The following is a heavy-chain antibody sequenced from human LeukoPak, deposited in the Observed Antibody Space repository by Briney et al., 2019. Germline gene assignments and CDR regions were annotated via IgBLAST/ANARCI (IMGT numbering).Heavy chain of an antibody. J-gene: IGHJ4*02. D-gene: IGHD6-13*01. V-gene: IGHV3-7*01. CDR2: IKYDGREK. Sequence: GGSLRLSCAASGFTFSSYWMSWVRQAPGKGLEWVANIKYDGREKYYVDSVEGRFTISRDNAKNSLYLQMNSLRAEDTAVYYCARDLYSSSWYPTDYWGQGTLVTVSS. CDR3: ARDLYSSSWYPTDY. CDR1: GFTFSSYW.